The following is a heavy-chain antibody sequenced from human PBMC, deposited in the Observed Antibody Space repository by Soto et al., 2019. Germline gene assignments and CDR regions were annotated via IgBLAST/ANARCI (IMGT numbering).Heavy chain of an antibody. D-gene: IGHD3-10*01. J-gene: IGHJ4*02. V-gene: IGHV4-34*01. Sequence: SETLSLTCAVSGGPFSDHSWSWLRQPPGKGLESIAEINAGGGTSFSPSLQSRVTISVDASKRQFSLKLSSVTAADTAVYYCARFRLEEVLWFGESRDFDYWGQGTLVTVSS. CDR1: GGPFSDHS. CDR2: INAGGGT. CDR3: ARFRLEEVLWFGESRDFDY.